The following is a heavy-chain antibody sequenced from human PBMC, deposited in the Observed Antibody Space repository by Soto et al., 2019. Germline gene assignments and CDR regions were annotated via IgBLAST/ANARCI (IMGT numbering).Heavy chain of an antibody. CDR3: AKGLILEFDAFDI. CDR2: ISGSGGST. D-gene: IGHD3-22*01. CDR1: GFTFSNYA. V-gene: IGHV3-23*01. Sequence: VQLLESGGGLVQPGGSLRLSCAASGFTFSNYAMSWVRQAPGKGLEWVSAISGSGGSTYYADSVKGRFTISRDNSKNTLYLQMNSLRAEDTAVYYCAKGLILEFDAFDIWGQGTMVTVSS. J-gene: IGHJ3*02.